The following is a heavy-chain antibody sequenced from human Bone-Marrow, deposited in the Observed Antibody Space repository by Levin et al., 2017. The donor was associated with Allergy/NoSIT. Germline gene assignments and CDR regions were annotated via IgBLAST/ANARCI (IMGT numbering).Heavy chain of an antibody. Sequence: ASVKVSCKASGYTFTSYYMHWVRQAPGQGLEWMGIINPSGGSTSYAQKFQGRVTMTRDTSTSTVYMELSSLRSEDTAVYYCARDSSGIAVAGEFDYWGQGTLVTVSS. J-gene: IGHJ4*02. CDR3: ARDSSGIAVAGEFDY. CDR1: GYTFTSYY. CDR2: INPSGGST. V-gene: IGHV1-46*01. D-gene: IGHD6-19*01.